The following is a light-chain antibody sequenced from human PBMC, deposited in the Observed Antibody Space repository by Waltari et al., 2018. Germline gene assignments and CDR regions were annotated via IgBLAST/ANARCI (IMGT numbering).Light chain of an antibody. V-gene: IGLV2-11*01. CDR2: DVS. J-gene: IGLJ1*01. CDR3: CSFAGSYTYV. CDR1: SRDVGGHTY. Sequence: QSALTQPRSVSGSPGQSVTIPCTGTSRDVGGHTYVSWFQQHPGQVPKLLIYDVSERPSDVPDRFSGSKSANTASLTISGLQTEDEADYYCCSFAGSYTYVFGTGTRVTVL.